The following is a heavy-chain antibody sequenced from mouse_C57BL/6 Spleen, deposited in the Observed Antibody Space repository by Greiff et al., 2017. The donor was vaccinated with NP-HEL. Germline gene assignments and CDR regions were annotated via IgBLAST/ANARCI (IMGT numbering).Heavy chain of an antibody. CDR3: ARRDYYGSSDWYFDV. D-gene: IGHD1-1*01. CDR2: ISSGSSTI. V-gene: IGHV5-17*01. CDR1: GFTFSDYG. J-gene: IGHJ1*03. Sequence: EVHLVESGGGLVKPGGSLKLSCAASGFTFSDYGMHWVRQAPEKGLEWVAYISSGSSTIYYADTVKGRFTISRDNAKNTLFLQMTSLRSEDTAMYYCARRDYYGSSDWYFDVWGTGTTVTVSS.